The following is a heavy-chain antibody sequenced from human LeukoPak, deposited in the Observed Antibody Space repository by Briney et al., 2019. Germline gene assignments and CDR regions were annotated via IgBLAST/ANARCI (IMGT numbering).Heavy chain of an antibody. Sequence: SETLSLTCAVYGGSFSGYYWSWIRQPPGKGLEWIGEINHSGSTNYNPSLKSRVTISVDTSKNQFSLKLSSVTAADTAVYYCARDAKGGSIEYYFDYWGQGTLVTVSS. J-gene: IGHJ4*02. CDR2: INHSGST. CDR1: GGSFSGYY. V-gene: IGHV4-34*01. CDR3: ARDAKGGSIEYYFDY. D-gene: IGHD3-16*01.